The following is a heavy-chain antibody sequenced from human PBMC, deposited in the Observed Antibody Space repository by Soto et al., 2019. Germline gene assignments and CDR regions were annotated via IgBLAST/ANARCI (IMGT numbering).Heavy chain of an antibody. Sequence: ASVKVSCKASGYTLISYGISWVRQAPGQGLEWMGWISAYNGNTNYAQNYQGRVTMTTDTSTSTAYMELRSLRSDDTAVYYCARGAVAAPTAGHFDYGGQGTLATVPS. J-gene: IGHJ4*02. V-gene: IGHV1-18*01. CDR3: ARGAVAAPTAGHFDY. D-gene: IGHD6-19*01. CDR2: ISAYNGNT. CDR1: GYTLISYG.